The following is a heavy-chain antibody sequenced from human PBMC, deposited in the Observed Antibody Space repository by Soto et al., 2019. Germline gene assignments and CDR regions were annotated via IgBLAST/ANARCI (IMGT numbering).Heavy chain of an antibody. D-gene: IGHD5-12*01. J-gene: IGHJ6*02. CDR3: GGTKYYYYYYGMDV. V-gene: IGHV4-30-4*01. CDR1: GGSISSGDYY. CDR2: IYYSGST. Sequence: PSETLSLTCTVSGGSISSGDYYWSWIRQPPGKGLEWIGYIYYSGSTYYNPSLKSRVTISVDTSKNQFSLKLSSVTAADTAVYYCGGTKYYYYYYGMDVWGQGTTVTVSS.